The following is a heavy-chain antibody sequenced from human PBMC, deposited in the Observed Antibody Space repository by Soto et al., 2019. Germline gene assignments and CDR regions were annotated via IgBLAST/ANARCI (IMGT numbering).Heavy chain of an antibody. V-gene: IGHV3-72*01. CDR3: ARVGSSTWGFDVFDI. CDR2: IRNKVNCYTT. D-gene: IGHD6-13*01. J-gene: IGHJ3*02. CDR1: GFTFSDHY. Sequence: EVQLVESGGGLVQPGGSLRLSCAASGFTFSDHYMDWVRQGPGKGLEWVGRIRNKVNCYTTEYGASVKGRFTISRDDSKYSLFLQMNSLTTEDTAVYFCARVGSSTWGFDVFDIWGPGTIVTVSS.